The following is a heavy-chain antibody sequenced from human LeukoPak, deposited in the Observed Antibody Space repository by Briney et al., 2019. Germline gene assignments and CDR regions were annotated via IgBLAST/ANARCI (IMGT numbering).Heavy chain of an antibody. D-gene: IGHD1/OR15-1a*01. CDR2: ISDSGANT. CDR3: AKGGEQVTWNFQN. Sequence: AGGSLKLSCAASGFTVSSNYMSWVRQAPGKGLEWVSIISDSGANTYYADSVRGRFTISRDNSKNTLYLQMNSLRAEDTAVYYCAKGGEQVTWNFQNWGQGTLVTVSS. V-gene: IGHV3-23*01. CDR1: GFTVSSNY. J-gene: IGHJ1*01.